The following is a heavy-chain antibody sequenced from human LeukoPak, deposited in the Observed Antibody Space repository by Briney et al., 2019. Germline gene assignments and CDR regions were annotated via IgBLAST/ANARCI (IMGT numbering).Heavy chain of an antibody. CDR1: GGSFSGYY. CDR2: INHSGST. Sequence: SETLSLTCAVYGGSFSGYYWRWIRQPPGKGLEWIGEINHSGSTNYNPSLKSRVTISVDTSKNQFSLKLSSVTAADTAVYYCARAIVGATTWSDYWGQGTLVTVSS. CDR3: ARAIVGATTWSDY. J-gene: IGHJ4*02. V-gene: IGHV4-34*01. D-gene: IGHD1-26*01.